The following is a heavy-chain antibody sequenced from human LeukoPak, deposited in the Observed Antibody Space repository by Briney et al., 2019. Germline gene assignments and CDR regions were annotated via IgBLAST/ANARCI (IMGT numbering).Heavy chain of an antibody. CDR1: GGSISSSDYY. D-gene: IGHD5-18*01. CDR2: IYYSGST. V-gene: IGHV4-39*07. J-gene: IGHJ4*02. Sequence: SETLSLTCIVFGGSISSSDYYWGWIRQPPGKGLEWIGSIYYSGSTYYNPSLKSRVTISVDTSKNQFSLELSSVTAADTAVYYCAREASGYSYGYLFSFGRGSYFDYWGQGTLVTVSS. CDR3: AREASGYSYGYLFSFGRGSYFDY.